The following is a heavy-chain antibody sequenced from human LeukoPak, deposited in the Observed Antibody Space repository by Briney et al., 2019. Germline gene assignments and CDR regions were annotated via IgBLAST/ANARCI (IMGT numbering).Heavy chain of an antibody. CDR2: ISSSGSTI. CDR3: ARVWELWTVFDY. J-gene: IGHJ4*02. Sequence: PGGSLRLSCAASGFTFSDYYMSWIRQAPGKGLEWVSYISSSGSTIYYADSVKGRFTIPRDNAKNSLYLQMNSLRAEDTAVYYCARVWELWTVFDYWGQGTLVTVSS. D-gene: IGHD1-26*01. CDR1: GFTFSDYY. V-gene: IGHV3-11*01.